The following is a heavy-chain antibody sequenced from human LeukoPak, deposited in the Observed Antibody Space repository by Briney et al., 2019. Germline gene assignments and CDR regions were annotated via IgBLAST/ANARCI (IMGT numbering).Heavy chain of an antibody. J-gene: IGHJ4*02. CDR2: IYSGGST. D-gene: IGHD3-22*01. CDR1: GFTVSSNY. CDR3: AGSSGYYLFDY. Sequence: GGSLRLSCAASGFTVSSNYMSWVRQAPGKGLEWVSVIYSGGSTYYADSVKGRFTISGDNSKNTLYLQMNSLRAEDTAVYYCAGSSGYYLFDYWGQGTLVTVSS. V-gene: IGHV3-53*01.